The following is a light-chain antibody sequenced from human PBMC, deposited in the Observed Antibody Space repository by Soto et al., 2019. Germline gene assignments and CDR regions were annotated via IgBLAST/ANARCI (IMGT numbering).Light chain of an antibody. Sequence: DIQMTQSPSTLSASVGDRVTITCRATQSISNSLAWYQQKPGKAPKLLIYKASSLESGVPSRFSGRGSGTEFTLTNTSLQPDDFATYYCQQYNSYWTFGQGTKVEIK. CDR3: QQYNSYWT. J-gene: IGKJ1*01. CDR2: KAS. CDR1: QSISNS. V-gene: IGKV1-5*03.